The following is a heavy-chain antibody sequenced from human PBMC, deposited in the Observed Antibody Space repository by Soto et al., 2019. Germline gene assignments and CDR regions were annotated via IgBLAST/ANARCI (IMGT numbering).Heavy chain of an antibody. V-gene: IGHV4-59*01. CDR1: GDSITNYA. Sequence: SETLSLTCSVSGDSITNYAWTWIRQPPGKGLEWIGYIYDSGTANYNPSLKTRVTISVDTSKNQFSLKLSSVTAADTAVYYCARRYGTTFDYWGQGTLVTVSS. D-gene: IGHD1-7*01. CDR2: IYDSGTA. CDR3: ARRYGTTFDY. J-gene: IGHJ4*02.